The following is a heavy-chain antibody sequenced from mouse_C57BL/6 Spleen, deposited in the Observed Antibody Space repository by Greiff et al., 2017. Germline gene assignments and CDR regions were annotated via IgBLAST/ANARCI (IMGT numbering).Heavy chain of an antibody. Sequence: QVQLQQPGAELVMPGASVKLSCKASGYTFTSYWMHWVKQRPGQGLEWIGEIDPSDSYTNYNQKFKGKSTLTVDKSSSTAYMQLSSLTSEDSAVYYCARYDYGNLYAMDYWGQGTSVTVSS. CDR2: IDPSDSYT. J-gene: IGHJ4*01. D-gene: IGHD2-1*01. CDR1: GYTFTSYW. CDR3: ARYDYGNLYAMDY. V-gene: IGHV1-69*01.